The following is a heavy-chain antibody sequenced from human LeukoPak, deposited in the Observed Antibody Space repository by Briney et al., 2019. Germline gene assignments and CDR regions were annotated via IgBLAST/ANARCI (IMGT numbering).Heavy chain of an antibody. V-gene: IGHV4-4*07. D-gene: IGHD3-10*01. CDR3: ARAWAYYGSGINWFDP. CDR2: IHTSGST. J-gene: IGHJ5*02. CDR1: GGSISSYY. Sequence: SETLSLTCTVFGGSISSYYWSWIRQPAGKGLEWIGRIHTSGSTNYNPSLKSRVTMSVDTSKNQFSLKLSSVTAADTAVCYCARAWAYYGSGINWFDPWGQGTLVTVSS.